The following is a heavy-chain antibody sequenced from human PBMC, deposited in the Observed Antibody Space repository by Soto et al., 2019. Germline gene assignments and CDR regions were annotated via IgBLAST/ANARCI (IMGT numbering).Heavy chain of an antibody. J-gene: IGHJ5*02. CDR3: ARGGEYTSNNYFDP. Sequence: EVRLVESGGGLVKPGGSLRLSCATSGFTFRSYSMNWVRQAPGKGLEWVSSISSTTTYIYYTASVKGRFTNSRANAKNSLYLQMHNLRADDTAVYYCARGGEYTSNNYFDPWCQGSLVTVSS. CDR2: ISSTTTYI. V-gene: IGHV3-21*01. CDR1: GFTFRSYS. D-gene: IGHD3-16*01.